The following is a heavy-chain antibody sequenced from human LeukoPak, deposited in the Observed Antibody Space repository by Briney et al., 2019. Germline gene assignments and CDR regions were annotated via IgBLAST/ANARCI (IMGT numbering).Heavy chain of an antibody. CDR1: GFSFSGYA. V-gene: IGHV3-23*01. CDR3: AKGSRGYTNYYFDY. CDR2: ISGSGAST. Sequence: GGSLRLSCASSGFSFSGYAMIWVRQAPGKGLELVSTISGSGASTFYADSVRGRFITSKDIPSNTVYLQMNSLRAEDTAVYYCAKGSRGYTNYYFDYWGQGTLVTVSS. J-gene: IGHJ4*02. D-gene: IGHD2-2*02.